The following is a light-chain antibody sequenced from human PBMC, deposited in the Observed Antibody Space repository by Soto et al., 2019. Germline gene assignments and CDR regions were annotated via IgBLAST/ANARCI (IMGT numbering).Light chain of an antibody. J-gene: IGKJ1*01. Sequence: QALGTVSGRQRERVTVSCGASQAINNNVAWYQLKDGQVPRLLIYGASTRAADVPARFSGGGSGTEFTLTSTVLQSEHNPAYHFPGSTLRSQAIARGTKVDIK. CDR2: GAS. CDR1: QAINNN. CDR3: PGSTLRSQA. V-gene: IGKV3-15*01.